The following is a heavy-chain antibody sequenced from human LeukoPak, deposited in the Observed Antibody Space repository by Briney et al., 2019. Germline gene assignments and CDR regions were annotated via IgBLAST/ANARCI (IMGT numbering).Heavy chain of an antibody. CDR1: GGSITSTNW. CDR3: ARGWDYYDSSGSDAFDI. V-gene: IGHV3-7*01. D-gene: IGHD3-22*01. J-gene: IGHJ3*02. CDR2: IKQDGSEK. Sequence: GTLSLTCAVSGGSITSTNWWSWVRQPPGKGLEWVANIKQDGSEKYYVDSVKGRFTISRDNAKNSLYLQMNSLRAEDTAVYYCARGWDYYDSSGSDAFDIWGQGTMVTVSS.